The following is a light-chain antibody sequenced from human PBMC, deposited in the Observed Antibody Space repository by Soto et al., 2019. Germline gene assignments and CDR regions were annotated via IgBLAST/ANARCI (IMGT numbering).Light chain of an antibody. CDR2: AAS. CDR3: QQLNSYPQTLT. CDR1: QGISSY. J-gene: IGKJ4*01. V-gene: IGKV1-9*01. Sequence: IQLTQSPSSLSASVRDRVTITCRASQGISSYLAWYQQKPGKAPKLLIYAASTLQSGVPSRFSGSGSGTDFTLTISSLQPEDFATYYCQQLNSYPQTLTFGGGTKVEIK.